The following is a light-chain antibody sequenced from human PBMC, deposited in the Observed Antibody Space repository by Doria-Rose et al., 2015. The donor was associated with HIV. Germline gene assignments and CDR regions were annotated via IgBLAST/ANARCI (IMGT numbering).Light chain of an antibody. CDR2: DGS. CDR3: HQYGTWWT. J-gene: IGKJ1*01. V-gene: IGKV3-20*01. Sequence: EIVMTQSPGTLSLSPGERATLSCRASQSFSSTYLAWYQHKPGQAHSLLIYDGSTRATGIPDRISASGSGTDFTLTINRLEPEEVALYYCHQYGTWWTFGQGTKVEI. CDR1: QSFSSTY.